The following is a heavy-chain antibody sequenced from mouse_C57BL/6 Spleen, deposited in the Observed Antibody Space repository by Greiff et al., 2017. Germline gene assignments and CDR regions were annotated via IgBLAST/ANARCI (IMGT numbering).Heavy chain of an antibody. CDR1: GYSFTDYN. J-gene: IGHJ3*01. D-gene: IGHD1-1*01. CDR3: ARPYYYGSAWFAY. CDR2: INPNYGTT. V-gene: IGHV1-39*01. Sequence: EVKLQESGPELVKPGASVKISCKASGYSFTDYNMNWVKQSNGKSLEWIGVINPNYGTTSYNQKFKGKATLTVDQSSSTAYMQLNSLTSEDSAVYYCARPYYYGSAWFAYWGQGTLVTVSA.